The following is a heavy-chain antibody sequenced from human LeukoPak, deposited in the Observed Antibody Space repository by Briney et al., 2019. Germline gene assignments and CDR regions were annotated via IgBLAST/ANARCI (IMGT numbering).Heavy chain of an antibody. D-gene: IGHD3-22*01. Sequence: GASVKVSCKASGYTFTSYGISWVRQAPGQGLEWMGWISAYNGNTNYAQKLQGRVTMTTDTSTSTAYMELRSLRSDDTAVYYCARKRYYYDSSGYYDYWGQGTLVTVSS. CDR3: ARKRYYYDSSGYYDY. CDR1: GYTFTSYG. V-gene: IGHV1-18*01. CDR2: ISAYNGNT. J-gene: IGHJ4*02.